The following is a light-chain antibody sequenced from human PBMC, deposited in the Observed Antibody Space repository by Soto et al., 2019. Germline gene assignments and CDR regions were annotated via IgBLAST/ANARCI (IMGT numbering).Light chain of an antibody. J-gene: IGLJ3*02. V-gene: IGLV3-21*02. CDR2: DDT. Sequence: SYELTQAPSVSVAPGQTARIPCSGDNIGSKNFHWYQQRPGQAPVLVVYDDTDRPSGIPERFSGSNSGNTATLTISRVEVGDEADYYCHVWDSYIDRTWVFGGGTKLTVL. CDR1: NIGSKN. CDR3: HVWDSYIDRTWV.